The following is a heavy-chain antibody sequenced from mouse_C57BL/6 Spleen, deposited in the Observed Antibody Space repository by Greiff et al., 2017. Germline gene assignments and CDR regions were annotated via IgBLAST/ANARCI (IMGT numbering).Heavy chain of an antibody. D-gene: IGHD2-4*01. CDR1: GFTFSDYY. CDR2: INYDGSST. Sequence: EVQVVESEGGLVQPGSSMKLSCTASGFTFSDYYMAWVRQVPEKGLEWVANINYDGSSTYYLDSLKSRFIISRDNAKNILYLQMSSLKSEDTATYYCARAFSYDYDRYFDVWGTGTTVTVSS. V-gene: IGHV5-16*01. J-gene: IGHJ1*03. CDR3: ARAFSYDYDRYFDV.